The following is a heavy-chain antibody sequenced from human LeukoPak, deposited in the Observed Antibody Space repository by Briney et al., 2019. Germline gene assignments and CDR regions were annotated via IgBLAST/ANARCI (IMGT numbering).Heavy chain of an antibody. CDR2: ISYDGSNK. CDR3: ARDSDPGSLRYFDWSANMDV. V-gene: IGHV3-30*04. J-gene: IGHJ6*03. Sequence: GRSLRLSCAASGFTFSSYAMHWVRQAPGKGLEWVAVISYDGSNKYYADSVKGLFTICRDNSKNSLYLQMNSLRAEDTAVYYCARDSDPGSLRYFDWSANMDVWGKGTTVTVSS. D-gene: IGHD3-9*01. CDR1: GFTFSSYA.